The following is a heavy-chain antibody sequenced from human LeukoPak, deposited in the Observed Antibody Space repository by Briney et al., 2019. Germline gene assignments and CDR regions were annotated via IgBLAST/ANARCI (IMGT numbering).Heavy chain of an antibody. V-gene: IGHV4-39*01. J-gene: IGHJ4*02. D-gene: IGHD1-26*01. CDR2: IYYSGST. CDR3: ARRVGATQGYDY. Sequence: SETLSLTCTVSGGSISSSSYYWGWIRQPPGKELEWIGSIYYSGSTYYNPSLKSRVTISVDTSKNQFSLRLSSVTAADTAVYYCARRVGATQGYDYWGQGTLVTVSS. CDR1: GGSISSSSYY.